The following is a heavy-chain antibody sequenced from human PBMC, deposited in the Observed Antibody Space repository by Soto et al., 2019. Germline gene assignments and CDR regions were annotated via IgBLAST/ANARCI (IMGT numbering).Heavy chain of an antibody. Sequence: GGSLRLSCAASGFTFSSYGMHWVRQAPGKGLEWVAVISYDGSNKYYADSVKGRFTISRDNSKNTLYLQMNSLRAEDTAVYYCAKERYEFGELSRLDYWGQGTLVTVSS. V-gene: IGHV3-30*18. CDR2: ISYDGSNK. J-gene: IGHJ4*02. D-gene: IGHD3-10*01. CDR1: GFTFSSYG. CDR3: AKERYEFGELSRLDY.